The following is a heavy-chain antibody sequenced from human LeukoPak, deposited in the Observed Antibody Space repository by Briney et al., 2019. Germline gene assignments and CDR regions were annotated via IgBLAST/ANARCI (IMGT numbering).Heavy chain of an antibody. V-gene: IGHV3-66*01. Sequence: GGSLRLSCAASGFTVSSNYMSWVRQAPGKGLEWVSVIYSGGSTYYADSVKGRFTISRDNSKNTLYLQMNSLRAEDTAVYYCARDRSGWDFDYWGQGTLVTVSS. CDR2: IYSGGST. J-gene: IGHJ4*02. D-gene: IGHD6-19*01. CDR3: ARDRSGWDFDY. CDR1: GFTVSSNY.